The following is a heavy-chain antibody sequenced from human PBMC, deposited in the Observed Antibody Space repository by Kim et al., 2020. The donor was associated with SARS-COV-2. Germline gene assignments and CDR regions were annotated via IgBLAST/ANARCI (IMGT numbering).Heavy chain of an antibody. CDR2: ISSSSSYI. CDR1: GFTFSSYS. Sequence: GGSLRLSCAASGFTFSSYSMNWVRQAPGKGLEWVSSISSSSSYIYYADSVKGRFTISRDNAKNSLYLQMNSLRAEDTAVYYCARNPSYYDILTGYCDYWGQGTLVTVSS. D-gene: IGHD3-9*01. CDR3: ARNPSYYDILTGYCDY. V-gene: IGHV3-21*01. J-gene: IGHJ4*02.